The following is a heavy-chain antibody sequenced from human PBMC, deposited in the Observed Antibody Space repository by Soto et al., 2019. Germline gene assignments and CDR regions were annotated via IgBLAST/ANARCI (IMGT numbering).Heavy chain of an antibody. CDR3: ARNTNYYDSSGYYYAFDI. D-gene: IGHD3-22*01. CDR2: IKQDESEK. Sequence: GGSLRLSCAASGFTFSSYWMSWVRQAPGKGLEWVANIKQDESEKYYVDSVKGRFTISRDNAKNSLYLQMNSLRAEDTAVYYCARNTNYYDSSGYYYAFDIWGQGTMVTVSS. J-gene: IGHJ3*02. V-gene: IGHV3-7*03. CDR1: GFTFSSYW.